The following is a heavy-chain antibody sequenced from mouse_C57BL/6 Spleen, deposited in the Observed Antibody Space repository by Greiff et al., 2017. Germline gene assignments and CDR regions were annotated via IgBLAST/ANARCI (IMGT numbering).Heavy chain of an antibody. CDR2: IYPRSGNT. V-gene: IGHV1-81*01. Sequence: VQLQQSGAELARPGASVKLSCKASGYTFTSYGISWVKQRTGQGLEWIGAIYPRSGNTYYNEKFKGKATLTADKSSSTAYMELRSLTSEDSAVYFCSRNWDGYAMDYWGQGTSVTVSS. J-gene: IGHJ4*01. D-gene: IGHD4-1*01. CDR1: GYTFTSYG. CDR3: SRNWDGYAMDY.